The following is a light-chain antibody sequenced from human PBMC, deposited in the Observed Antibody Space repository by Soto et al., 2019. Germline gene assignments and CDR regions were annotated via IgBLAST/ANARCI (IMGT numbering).Light chain of an antibody. CDR2: GNN. V-gene: IGLV1-40*01. CDR3: QSHDSSWSGSRV. J-gene: IGLJ2*01. CDR1: SSNIGTGYD. Sequence: QSVLTQPPSVSGAPGQRVTISCTGSSSNIGTGYDVHWYQQVPGTAPKLLIYGNNNRPSGVPDRFSGSKSGTSASLAITGLQAEDEADYYCQSHDSSWSGSRVFGGGTKLTVL.